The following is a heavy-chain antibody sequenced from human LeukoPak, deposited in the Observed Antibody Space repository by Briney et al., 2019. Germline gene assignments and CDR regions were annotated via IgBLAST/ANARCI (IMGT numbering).Heavy chain of an antibody. Sequence: GGSLRLSCAASGFTFSSYAMSWVRQAPGKGLEWVSAISGSGGSTYYADSVKGRFTISRDNSKNTLYLQMNSLRAEDTAVYYCAKNLGNKPYYYYGMDVWGKGTTVTVSP. CDR1: GFTFSSYA. CDR3: AKNLGNKPYYYYGMDV. V-gene: IGHV3-23*01. J-gene: IGHJ6*04. CDR2: ISGSGGST. D-gene: IGHD1/OR15-1a*01.